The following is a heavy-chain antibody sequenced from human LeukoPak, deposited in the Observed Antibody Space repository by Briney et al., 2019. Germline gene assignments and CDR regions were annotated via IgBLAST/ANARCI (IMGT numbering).Heavy chain of an antibody. J-gene: IGHJ3*02. Sequence: GGTLRLSCAASGFTFSSYGMSWVRQAPGKGLEWVSAISGSGGSTYYADSVKGRFTISRDNSKNTLYLQMNSLRAEDTAVYYCAKDKEPYYYGSGTLGVDAFDIWGQGTMVTVSS. CDR2: ISGSGGST. CDR1: GFTFSSYG. V-gene: IGHV3-23*01. CDR3: AKDKEPYYYGSGTLGVDAFDI. D-gene: IGHD3-10*01.